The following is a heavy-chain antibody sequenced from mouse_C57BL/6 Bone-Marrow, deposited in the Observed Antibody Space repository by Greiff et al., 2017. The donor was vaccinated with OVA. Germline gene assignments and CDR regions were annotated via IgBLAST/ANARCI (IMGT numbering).Heavy chain of an antibody. V-gene: IGHV1-39*01. CDR1: GYSFTDYN. CDR2: INPNYGTT. Sequence: VQLQQSGPELVNPGASVKISCKASGYSFTDYNMNWVKQSNGKSLEWIGVINPNYGTTSYNQKFKGKATLTVDQSSSTAYMQLNSLTSEDSAVYYCAFYYGSSYRYFDVWGTGTTVTVSS. CDR3: AFYYGSSYRYFDV. J-gene: IGHJ1*03. D-gene: IGHD1-1*01.